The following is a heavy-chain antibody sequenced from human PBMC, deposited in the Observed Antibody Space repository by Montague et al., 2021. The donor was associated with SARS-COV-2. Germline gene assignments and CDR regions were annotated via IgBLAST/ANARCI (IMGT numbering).Heavy chain of an antibody. CDR2: INHSGST. J-gene: IGHJ4*02. Sequence: SETLSLTCAVYGGSFSGYYWSWIRQPPGKGLEWIGEINHSGSTNYNPSLKSRVTISVDTSKNQFSLKLSSVTAADTAVYYCARKTGGWLSRAAYKYYVDYWGQGTLVTVSS. V-gene: IGHV4-34*01. D-gene: IGHD3-22*01. CDR1: GGSFSGYY. CDR3: ARKTGGWLSRAAYKYYVDY.